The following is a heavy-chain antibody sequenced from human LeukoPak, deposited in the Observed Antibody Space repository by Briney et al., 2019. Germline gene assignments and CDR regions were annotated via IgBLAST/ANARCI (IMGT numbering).Heavy chain of an antibody. J-gene: IGHJ6*03. CDR1: GFTFSSYW. D-gene: IGHD3-3*01. CDR2: IKQDGSEK. V-gene: IGHV3-7*01. Sequence: GGSLRLSCAASGFTFSSYWMSWVRQAPGKGLEWVPNIKQDGSEKYYVDSVKGRFTISRDNAKNSLYLQMNSLRAEDTAVYYCARGILEWSTLVYMDVWGKGTTVTVSS. CDR3: ARGILEWSTLVYMDV.